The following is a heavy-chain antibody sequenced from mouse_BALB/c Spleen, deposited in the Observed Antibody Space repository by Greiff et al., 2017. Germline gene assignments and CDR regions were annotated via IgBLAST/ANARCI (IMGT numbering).Heavy chain of an antibody. D-gene: IGHD2-1*01. V-gene: IGHV1-14*01. CDR1: GYTFTSYV. CDR3: ARWGGNYVDYYAMDY. CDR2: INPYNDGT. Sequence: VQLQQSGPELVKPGASVKMSCKASGYTFTSYVMHWVKQKPGQGLEWIGYINPYNDGTKYNEKFKGKATLTSDKSSSTAYMELSSLTSEDSAVYYCARWGGNYVDYYAMDYWGQGTSVTVSS. J-gene: IGHJ4*01.